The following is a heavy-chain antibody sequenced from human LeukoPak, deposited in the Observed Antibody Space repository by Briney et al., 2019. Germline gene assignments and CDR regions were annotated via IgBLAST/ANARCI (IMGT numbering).Heavy chain of an antibody. CDR2: TKQDGSEK. J-gene: IGHJ3*02. CDR1: GFTFSNYW. CDR3: AREGYCSSTSCSGAFDI. D-gene: IGHD2-2*01. V-gene: IGHV3-7*01. Sequence: GESLKISCVTSGFTFSNYWMSWVRQAPGKGLEWVANTKQDGSEKNSVDSVKGRFTISRDNAKNSLYLQMNSLRAEDTAVYYCAREGYCSSTSCSGAFDIWGQGTMVTVSS.